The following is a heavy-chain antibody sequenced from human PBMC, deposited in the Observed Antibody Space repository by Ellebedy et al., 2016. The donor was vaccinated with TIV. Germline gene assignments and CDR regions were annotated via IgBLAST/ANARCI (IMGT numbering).Heavy chain of an antibody. CDR1: GFTSGRYR. Sequence: GESLKISXVASGFTSGRYRMHWVRQAPGNKLVWVSRIKSDGSSTTYADSVKGRFTTSRDNARNTLYLQMNSLRGEDTAVYFCARDRGDYSISGPWGQGTLVTVSS. V-gene: IGHV3-74*01. CDR2: IKSDGSST. CDR3: ARDRGDYSISGP. J-gene: IGHJ5*02. D-gene: IGHD4-11*01.